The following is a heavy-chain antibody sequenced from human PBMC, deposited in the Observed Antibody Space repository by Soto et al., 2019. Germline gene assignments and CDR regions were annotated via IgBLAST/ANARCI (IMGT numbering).Heavy chain of an antibody. CDR3: AKDRSGWGCFDI. CDR1: GFNFPTYD. D-gene: IGHD3-16*01. Sequence: EVQLVESGGELVQPGGSLRLSCAASGFNFPTYDINWVRQAPGKGLEWISRITGGGHTDYVDSVKGRFTISRDNSKNTVYLQMNSLRADDTAVYYCAKDRSGWGCFDIWGQGTVVTVSS. V-gene: IGHV3-23*04. J-gene: IGHJ3*02. CDR2: ITGGGHT.